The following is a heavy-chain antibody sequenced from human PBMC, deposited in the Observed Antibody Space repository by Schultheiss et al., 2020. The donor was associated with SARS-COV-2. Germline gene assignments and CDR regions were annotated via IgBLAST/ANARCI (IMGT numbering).Heavy chain of an antibody. CDR2: ISRNGGST. V-gene: IGHV3-64D*06. CDR3: VRNRGFDY. CDR1: GFTFSRYW. J-gene: IGHJ4*02. D-gene: IGHD2/OR15-2a*01. Sequence: GGSLRLSCAASGFTFSRYWMHWVRQAPGKGLEYVSAISRNGGSTYYADSVKGRFAISRDNSKNTLSLQMSSLRADDTAVYYCVRNRGFDYWGQGTLVTVSS.